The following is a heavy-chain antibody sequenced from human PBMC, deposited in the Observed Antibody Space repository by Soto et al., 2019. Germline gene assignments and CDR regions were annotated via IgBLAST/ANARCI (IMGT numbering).Heavy chain of an antibody. J-gene: IGHJ3*02. V-gene: IGHV1-2*02. CDR3: AKAYYYDGSGRYGAFDI. Sequence: QVQLVQSGAEVKKPGASVKVSCKASGYTFTSYDINWVRQATGQGLEWMGWMNPNSGGTNYAQKFQGRVTMTRDTSISTAYMELSRLRSDDTAVYYCAKAYYYDGSGRYGAFDIWGQGTMVTVSS. CDR1: GYTFTSYD. CDR2: MNPNSGGT. D-gene: IGHD3-22*01.